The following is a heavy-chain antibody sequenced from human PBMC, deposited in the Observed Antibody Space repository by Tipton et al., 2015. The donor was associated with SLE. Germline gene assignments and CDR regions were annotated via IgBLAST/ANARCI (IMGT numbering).Heavy chain of an antibody. Sequence: TLSLTCAVYGGSFSGYYWSWIRQPPGKGLEWIGSIYYSGSTYYNPSLKSRVTISVDTSKNQFSLKLSSVTAADTAVYYCARGGNDSSGYYSHWGQGTLVTVSS. D-gene: IGHD3-22*01. CDR1: GGSFSGYY. V-gene: IGHV4-34*01. CDR3: ARGGNDSSGYYSH. CDR2: IYYSGST. J-gene: IGHJ4*02.